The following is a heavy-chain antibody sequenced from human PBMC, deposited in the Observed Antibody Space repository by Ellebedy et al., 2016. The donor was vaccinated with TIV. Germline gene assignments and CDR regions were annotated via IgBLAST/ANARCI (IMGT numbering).Heavy chain of an antibody. Sequence: AASVKVSCKVSGYTLTELSMHWVRQAPGKGLEWMGGFDPEDGETIYAQKFQGRVTMTEDTSTDTAYMELSSLRSEDTAVYYCATNGIAAAYGHFDYWGQGTLVTVSS. CDR2: FDPEDGET. CDR3: ATNGIAAAYGHFDY. CDR1: GYTLTELS. D-gene: IGHD6-13*01. J-gene: IGHJ4*02. V-gene: IGHV1-24*01.